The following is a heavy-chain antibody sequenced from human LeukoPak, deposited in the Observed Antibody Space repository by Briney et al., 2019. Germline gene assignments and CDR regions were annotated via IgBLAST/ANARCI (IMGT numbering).Heavy chain of an antibody. Sequence: GKSLRLSCAASGFTFSTYWMNWVRQAPGKGLEWVANIKQDGSEKYYVDSVKGRFTISRDNAKNSLYLQMNSLGAEDTAVHYCARDRRIAYWGQGTLVTVSS. V-gene: IGHV3-7*03. CDR3: ARDRRIAY. CDR1: GFTFSTYW. CDR2: IKQDGSEK. J-gene: IGHJ4*02.